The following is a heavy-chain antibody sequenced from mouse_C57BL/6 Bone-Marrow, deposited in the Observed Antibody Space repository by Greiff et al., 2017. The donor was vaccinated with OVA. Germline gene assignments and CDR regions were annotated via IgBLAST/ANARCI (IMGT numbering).Heavy chain of an antibody. CDR1: GYAFSSSW. Sequence: VQLQQSGPELVKPGASVKISCKASGYAFSSSWMNWVKQRPGKGLEWIGRIYPGDGDTNYNGKFKGKATLTADKSSSTAYMQLSSLTSEDSAVYFCARSPITTVAPCYWGQGTTLTVSS. D-gene: IGHD1-1*01. V-gene: IGHV1-82*01. CDR3: ARSPITTVAPCY. CDR2: IYPGDGDT. J-gene: IGHJ2*01.